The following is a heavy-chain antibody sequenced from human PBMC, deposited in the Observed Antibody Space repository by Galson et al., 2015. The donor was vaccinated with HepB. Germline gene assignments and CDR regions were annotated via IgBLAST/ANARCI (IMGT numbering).Heavy chain of an antibody. CDR2: IYWNDDH. CDR1: GFSLSTSGVG. J-gene: IGHJ4*02. CDR3: AHMREWEPPDY. D-gene: IGHD1-26*01. V-gene: IGHV2-5*01. Sequence: PALVKPTQTLTLTCTFSGFSLSTSGVGVGWIRQPPGKALEWLALIYWNDDHRYSPSLKSRLTITKDTSKNQVVLTMTNMDPVDTATYYCAHMREWEPPDYWGQGTLVTVSS.